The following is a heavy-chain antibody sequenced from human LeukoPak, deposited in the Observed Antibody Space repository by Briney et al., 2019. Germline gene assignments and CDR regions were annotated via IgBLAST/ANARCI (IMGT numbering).Heavy chain of an antibody. V-gene: IGHV3-30-3*01. CDR3: ARAYGDLYYFDY. Sequence: PGRSLRLSCAASGFTFGSYAMHWVRQAPGKGLEWVAVISYDGSNKYYADSVKGRFTISRDNSKNTLYVQMNSLRAEDTAVYYCARAYGDLYYFDYWGQGTLVTVSS. CDR2: ISYDGSNK. J-gene: IGHJ4*02. D-gene: IGHD4-17*01. CDR1: GFTFGSYA.